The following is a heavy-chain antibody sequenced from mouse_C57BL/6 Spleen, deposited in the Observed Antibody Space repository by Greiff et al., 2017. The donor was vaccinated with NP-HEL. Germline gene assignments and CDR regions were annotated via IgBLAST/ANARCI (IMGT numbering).Heavy chain of an antibody. CDR1: GYTFTSYW. V-gene: IGHV1-59*01. J-gene: IGHJ2*01. CDR2: IDPSDSYT. CDR3: ARYDGYYCDY. Sequence: QVQLQQPGAELVRPGTSVKLSCKASGYTFTSYWMHWVKQRPGQGLEWIGVIDPSDSYTNYNQKFKGKATLTVDTSSRTAYLQLSSLTSEDSAVYYCARYDGYYCDYWGQGTTLTVSS. D-gene: IGHD2-3*01.